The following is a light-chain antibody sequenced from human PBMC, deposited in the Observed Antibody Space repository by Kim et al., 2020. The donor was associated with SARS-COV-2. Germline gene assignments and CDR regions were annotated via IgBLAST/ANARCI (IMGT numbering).Light chain of an antibody. CDR2: YYT. CDR1: KIGRQS. J-gene: IGLJ2*01. CDR3: QGREYTTGHRI. Sequence: PGQTARVTCGGNKIGRQSEYVYRHKPGQAPVLVIHYYTERPSGIPERVSVSNSGNTATLIITRVEAGDEDDYWCQGREYTTGHRIFGGGTQLTVL. V-gene: IGLV3-21*01.